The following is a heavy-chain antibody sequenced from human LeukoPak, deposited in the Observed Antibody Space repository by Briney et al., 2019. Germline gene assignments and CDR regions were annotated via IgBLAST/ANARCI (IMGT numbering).Heavy chain of an antibody. J-gene: IGHJ3*02. CDR3: ARAPYYYDSSGYAPGGFDI. CDR2: IYYSENI. Sequence: PSETLSLTCTVSGGSISSYYWSWIRQPPGKGLEWVGYIYYSENINYNPSLKSRVTISVDMSKNQFSLKLTSVTAADTAVYYCARAPYYYDSSGYAPGGFDIWGQGAMVTVSS. CDR1: GGSISSYY. V-gene: IGHV4-59*01. D-gene: IGHD3-22*01.